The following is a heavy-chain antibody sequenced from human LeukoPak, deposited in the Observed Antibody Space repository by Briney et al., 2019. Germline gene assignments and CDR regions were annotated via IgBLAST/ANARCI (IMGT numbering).Heavy chain of an antibody. CDR3: ARPDYYDSSGYYPLGY. Sequence: GGSLRLSCAAPGFTFSSYAMHWVRQAPGKGLEWVAVISYDGSNKYYADSVKGRFTISRDNSKNTLYLQMNSLRAEDTAVYYCARPDYYDSSGYYPLGYWGQGTLVTVSS. D-gene: IGHD3-22*01. J-gene: IGHJ4*02. CDR1: GFTFSSYA. V-gene: IGHV3-30-3*01. CDR2: ISYDGSNK.